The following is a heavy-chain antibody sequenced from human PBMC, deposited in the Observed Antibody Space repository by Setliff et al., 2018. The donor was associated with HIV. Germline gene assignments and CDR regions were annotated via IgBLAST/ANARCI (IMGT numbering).Heavy chain of an antibody. CDR1: RFTFNDYW. V-gene: IGHV3-7*01. Sequence: GESLKNSCVASRFTFNDYWMSWVRQAPGKGLEWVANIDRDGSETNYVDSVKGRFTIFRDNAKSSMYLQMNSLRAEDTAIYYCARKFRPGHGVDVWGQGTTVTVSS. CDR2: IDRDGSET. D-gene: IGHD3-10*01. J-gene: IGHJ6*02. CDR3: ARKFRPGHGVDV.